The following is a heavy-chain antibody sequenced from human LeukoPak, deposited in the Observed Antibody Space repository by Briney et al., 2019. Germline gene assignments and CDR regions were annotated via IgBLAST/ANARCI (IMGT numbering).Heavy chain of an antibody. V-gene: IGHV1-46*01. CDR3: ARVGGSYYRGDFDY. CDR1: GYTFTSYY. CDR2: INPSGGTT. Sequence: ASVRVSCKASGYTFTSYYMHWVRQAPGQGLEWMGTINPSGGTTNYAQKFQGRVTMTRDMSTSTVYMERSSLRSGDTAVYYCARVGGSYYRGDFDYWGQGTLVTVSS. D-gene: IGHD1-26*01. J-gene: IGHJ4*02.